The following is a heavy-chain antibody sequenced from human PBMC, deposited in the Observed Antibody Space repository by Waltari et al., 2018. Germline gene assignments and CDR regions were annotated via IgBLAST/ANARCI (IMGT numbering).Heavy chain of an antibody. CDR2: VHRSGKI. D-gene: IGHD2-15*01. CDR1: GDSLSSNHW. Sequence: QVHLQESGPGLLNPSGTLSLTCAVSGDSLSSNHWWSWVRQPPGKGLEWVGQVHRSGKINYNPSLESRVTMSMDTSNNQFSLRVTSATASDTAVYYCARDRGRGLYLDSWGQGTLVTVSP. V-gene: IGHV4-4*02. CDR3: ARDRGRGLYLDS. J-gene: IGHJ4*02.